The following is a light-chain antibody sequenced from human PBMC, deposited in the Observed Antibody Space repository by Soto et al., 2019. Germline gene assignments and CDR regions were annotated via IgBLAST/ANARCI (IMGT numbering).Light chain of an antibody. J-gene: IGKJ1*01. V-gene: IGKV3-15*01. CDR2: GAS. CDR1: QSVSSSY. CDR3: QHYNTWPWT. Sequence: EIVLTQSPGTLSFSPGERATLSCRASQSVSSSYLAWYQQKPGQAPRLLISGASTRAAGIPARFSGSGSGTEFTLTISSLQSEDFAVYYCQHYNTWPWTFGQGTKVDIK.